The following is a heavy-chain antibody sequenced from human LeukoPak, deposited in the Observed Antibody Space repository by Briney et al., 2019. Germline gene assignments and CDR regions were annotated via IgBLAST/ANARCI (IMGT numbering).Heavy chain of an antibody. CDR3: ARAGDGGNPY. CDR1: GYTFSGYY. V-gene: IGHV1-2*02. J-gene: IGHJ4*02. D-gene: IGHD4-23*01. CDR2: INPNRGVT. Sequence: ASVNVSCKASGYTFSGYYMHWVRQAPGQGLEWMGWINPNRGVTNYAQKFQGRVTMTRDTSISTAYMELSRLKSDDTAVYYCARAGDGGNPYWGQGTLVTVSS.